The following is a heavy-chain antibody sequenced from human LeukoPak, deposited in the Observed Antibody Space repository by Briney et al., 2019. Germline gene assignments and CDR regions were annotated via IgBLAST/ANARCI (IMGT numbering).Heavy chain of an antibody. CDR1: GDSVSSNSAA. J-gene: IGHJ5*02. Sequence: SQTLSLTCAISGDSVSSNSAAWNWIRQSPSRGLEWLGRTYYRSKWYNDYAVSVKSRITINPDTSKNQFSLKLSSVTAADTAVYYCARGPLRFLEWLQSEGNWFDPWGQGTLVTVSS. CDR2: TYYRSKWYN. V-gene: IGHV6-1*01. D-gene: IGHD3-3*01. CDR3: ARGPLRFLEWLQSEGNWFDP.